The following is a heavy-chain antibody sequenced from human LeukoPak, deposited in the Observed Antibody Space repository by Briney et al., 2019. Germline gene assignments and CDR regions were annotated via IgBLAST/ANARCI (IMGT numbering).Heavy chain of an antibody. J-gene: IGHJ4*02. CDR2: IRFDGSNK. V-gene: IGHV3-30*02. Sequence: GGSLRLSCVASGFLFRDYGTNWVRQVPGKGLEWVTFIRFDGSNKYYADSVKGRFTISKDNSKATVYLQMDSLRSEDTGIYYCAKDGVNYDYWNGYFDVWGQGIQVTVSS. CDR3: AKDGVNYDYWNGYFDV. CDR1: GFLFRDYG. D-gene: IGHD3-3*01.